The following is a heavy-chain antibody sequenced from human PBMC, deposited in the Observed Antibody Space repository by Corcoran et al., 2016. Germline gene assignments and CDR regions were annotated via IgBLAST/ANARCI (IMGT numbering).Heavy chain of an antibody. V-gene: IGHV5-51*01. Sequence: EVQLVQSGAEVKKPGESLKISCKVSGYDFTTYWIAWVRQMHGKGLEWMGIISPTDSDTTYSPSFQGQVTISADKSITTTYLQWGSLKASDTAIYYVARRVADRWGSYGMDVWGQGTTVTVSS. CDR3: ARRVADRWGSYGMDV. CDR1: GYDFTTYW. D-gene: IGHD6-19*01. CDR2: ISPTDSDT. J-gene: IGHJ6*02.